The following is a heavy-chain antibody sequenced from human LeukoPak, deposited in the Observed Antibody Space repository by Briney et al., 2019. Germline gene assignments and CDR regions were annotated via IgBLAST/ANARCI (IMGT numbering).Heavy chain of an antibody. CDR1: GYTFTSYG. CDR2: ISAYNGNT. CDR3: ARGVGGIVAAAFDY. J-gene: IGHJ4*02. V-gene: IGHV1-18*01. D-gene: IGHD6-13*01. Sequence: ASVKVSCKASGYTFTSYGISWVRQPPGQGLERMGWISAYNGNTNYAQKLQGRVTMTTDTSTSTAYMELRSLRSDDTAVYYCARGVGGIVAAAFDYWGQGTLATVSS.